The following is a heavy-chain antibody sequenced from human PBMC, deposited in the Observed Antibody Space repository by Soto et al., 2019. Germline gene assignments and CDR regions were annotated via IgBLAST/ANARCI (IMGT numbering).Heavy chain of an antibody. CDR3: TRDASRDSSARGWFDP. V-gene: IGHV3-21*01. CDR1: GFTFRSFT. D-gene: IGHD6-13*01. Sequence: TGGSLRLSCAASGFTFRSFTMNWVRQAPGKGLEWVSTISSNSAYIYYTDALRGRFTISRDNAKNSLHLQMNSLRAEDTAVYYCTRDASRDSSARGWFDPWGPGTLVTVSS. CDR2: ISSNSAYI. J-gene: IGHJ5*02.